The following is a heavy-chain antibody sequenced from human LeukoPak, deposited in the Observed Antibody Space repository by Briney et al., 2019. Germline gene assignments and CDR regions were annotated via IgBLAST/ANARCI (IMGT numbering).Heavy chain of an antibody. CDR1: SGSTTDDF. D-gene: IGHD3-10*01. Sequence: SETLSLTCTVSSGSTTDDFWSWIRQPAGKGLEWIGRIYSSGSTNYNASLKSRVTMSVDTSKNQFSLKLSSVTAADTAVYYCAREVSARDGSLGRPFDYWGQGTLVTVSS. V-gene: IGHV4-4*07. CDR2: IYSSGST. J-gene: IGHJ4*02. CDR3: AREVSARDGSLGRPFDY.